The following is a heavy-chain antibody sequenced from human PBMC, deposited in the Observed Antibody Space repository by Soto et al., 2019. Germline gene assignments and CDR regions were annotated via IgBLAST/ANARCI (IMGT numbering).Heavy chain of an antibody. CDR1: GYTFTTYD. D-gene: IGHD7-27*01. CDR2: MNPYNGDT. Sequence: QVQLVQSGAEVKKRGASVKVSCKASGYTFTTYDVNWMRQAPGPGPVWLGWMNPYNGDTVYAQKFQGRVTLTRDTSMNTAYLKLSSLTYEDTAVYYCARNRRETGDFGYWGQGTLVSVSS. V-gene: IGHV1-8*02. J-gene: IGHJ4*02. CDR3: ARNRRETGDFGY.